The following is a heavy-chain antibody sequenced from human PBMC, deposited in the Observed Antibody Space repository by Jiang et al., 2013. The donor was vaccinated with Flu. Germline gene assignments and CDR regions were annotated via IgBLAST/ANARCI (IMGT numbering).Heavy chain of an antibody. Sequence: SGAEVKKPGASVKVSCQASGYNFPKFGINWVRQARGQGLEWMGWINPYNGDTIYAERLQGRLTVTTDTSSTTSYMELRNLRFDDSAVYYCARDLYDLWSGYQRYSVYWGHGTLVTVSS. J-gene: IGHJ4*01. V-gene: IGHV1-18*01. CDR2: INPYNGDT. D-gene: IGHD3-3*01. CDR1: GYNFPKFG. CDR3: ARDLYDLWSGYQRYSVY.